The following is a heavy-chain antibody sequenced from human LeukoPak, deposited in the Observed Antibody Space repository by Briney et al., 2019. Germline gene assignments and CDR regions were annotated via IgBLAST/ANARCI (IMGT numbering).Heavy chain of an antibody. D-gene: IGHD3-16*02. CDR3: ARVPTHYDYVWGSYRYTGDY. V-gene: IGHV1-18*01. J-gene: IGHJ4*02. Sequence: ASVKVSCKASGYTFTSYGFSWVRQAPGQGLEWMGWISAYNGDTNYAQKLQGRVTMTTDTSTSTAYMELRSLRSDDTAVYYCARVPTHYDYVWGSYRYTGDYWGQGTLVTVSS. CDR1: GYTFTSYG. CDR2: ISAYNGDT.